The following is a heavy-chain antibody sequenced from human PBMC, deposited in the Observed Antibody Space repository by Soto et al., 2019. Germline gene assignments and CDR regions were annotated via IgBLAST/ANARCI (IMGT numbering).Heavy chain of an antibody. Sequence: GXSLRLSCAASGFTFSSHALGWLRQAPVTGPEWVAFVDGSGGDTSYADSVKGRFTISRDNSDNSLFLHMNSLRAEDTGRYFCAKEIFAAAYAATSAFDLWGQGTLVTVSS. CDR3: AKEIFAAAYAATSAFDL. D-gene: IGHD2-8*01. CDR1: GFTFSSHA. CDR2: VDGSGGDT. J-gene: IGHJ4*02. V-gene: IGHV3-23*01.